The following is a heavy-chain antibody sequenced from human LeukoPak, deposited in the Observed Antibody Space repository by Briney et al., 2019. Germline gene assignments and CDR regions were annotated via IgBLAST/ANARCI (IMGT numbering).Heavy chain of an antibody. CDR3: ARHGQIAAAAFDI. D-gene: IGHD6-13*01. CDR2: ISSSSSTI. Sequence: GGSPRLSCAASGFTFSSYSMNWVRQAPGKGLEWVSYISSSSSTIYYADSVKGRFTISRDNAKNSLYLQMNSLRAEDTAVYYCARHGQIAAAAFDIWGQGTMVTVSS. J-gene: IGHJ3*02. V-gene: IGHV3-48*04. CDR1: GFTFSSYS.